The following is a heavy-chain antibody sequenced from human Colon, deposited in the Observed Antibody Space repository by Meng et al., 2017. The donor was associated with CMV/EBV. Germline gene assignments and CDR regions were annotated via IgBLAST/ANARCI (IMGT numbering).Heavy chain of an antibody. CDR1: GFTFDDHG. CDR2: VHWSGNFT. D-gene: IGHD3-10*01. Sequence: GSLRLSCAASGFTFDDHGMSWVRQVPGKGLEWVSGVHWSGNFTSYADSVKGRFSISRDNTKNSLYLQMNSLRAEDTALYHCARESFLVRGVFDFWGPGLLVTVSS. V-gene: IGHV3-20*01. CDR3: ARESFLVRGVFDF. J-gene: IGHJ4*02.